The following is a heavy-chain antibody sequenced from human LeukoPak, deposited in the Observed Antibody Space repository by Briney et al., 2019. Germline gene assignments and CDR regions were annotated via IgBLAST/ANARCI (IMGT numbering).Heavy chain of an antibody. D-gene: IGHD2-8*01. J-gene: IGHJ4*02. CDR1: GFTFSSYG. Sequence: GGSLRLSCAASGFTFSSYGMHWVRQAPGKGLEWVAVIWYDGSNKYYADSVKGRFTISRDNSKNTLYLQMNSLRAEDTAVYYCGRGMVQSLYYFDYWGQGTLVTVSS. CDR2: IWYDGSNK. V-gene: IGHV3-33*01. CDR3: GRGMVQSLYYFDY.